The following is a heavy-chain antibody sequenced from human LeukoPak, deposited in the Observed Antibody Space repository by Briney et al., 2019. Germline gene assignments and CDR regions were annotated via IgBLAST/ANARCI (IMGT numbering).Heavy chain of an antibody. CDR1: GFTFSNYM. CDR2: IKSDGITI. D-gene: IGHD3-10*01. CDR3: ATDQAGGLDS. J-gene: IGHJ4*02. Sequence: PGGSLRLSCAASGFTFSNYMMHWVRQAPGKGLVWVSRIKSDGITITYADSVKGRFTISRDNAKNTLYLQMNSLRAEDTAVYYCATDQAGGLDSWGQGTLVTVSS. V-gene: IGHV3-74*01.